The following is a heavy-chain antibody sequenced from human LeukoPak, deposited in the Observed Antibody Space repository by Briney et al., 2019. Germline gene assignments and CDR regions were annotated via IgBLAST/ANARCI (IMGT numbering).Heavy chain of an antibody. CDR1: GGSISSSSYY. J-gene: IGHJ4*02. D-gene: IGHD2-2*01. CDR3: ARDRSGGNIVVVPAVPFDY. V-gene: IGHV4-39*02. Sequence: SSETLSLTCTVSGGSISSSSYYWGWIRQPPGKGLEWIGSIYYSESTYYNPSLKSRVTISVDTSKNQFSLKLSSVTAADTAVYYCARDRSGGNIVVVPAVPFDYWGQGTLVTVSS. CDR2: IYYSEST.